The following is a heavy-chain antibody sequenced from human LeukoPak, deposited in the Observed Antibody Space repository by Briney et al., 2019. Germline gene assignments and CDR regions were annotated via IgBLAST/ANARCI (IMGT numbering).Heavy chain of an antibody. D-gene: IGHD3-22*01. CDR2: ISRRSDFI. CDR3: ARDLTYYYDSSGVFDY. V-gene: IGHV3-21*01. Sequence: GGSLRLSCAASGFGFSGVSMNWVRQAPGKGLEWVSSISRRSDFIFYADSVKGRFTVSGDNAKNSLYLQMNSLRAEDTAVYYCARDLTYYYDSSGVFDYWGQGTLVTVSS. CDR1: GFGFSGVS. J-gene: IGHJ4*02.